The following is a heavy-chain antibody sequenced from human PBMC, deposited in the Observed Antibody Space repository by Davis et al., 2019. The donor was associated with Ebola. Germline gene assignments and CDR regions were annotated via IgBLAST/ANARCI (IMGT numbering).Heavy chain of an antibody. D-gene: IGHD2-15*01. CDR1: GYTFSSYD. CDR2: MNPNSGNT. J-gene: IGHJ6*02. Sequence: ASVKVSCKASGYTFSSYDIIWVRQATGHGLEWMGWMNPNSGNTGYARKLQGRVTMTRNTSISTASMELSSLRSEDTAVYYCARVVALDYYYGMDVWGQGTMVTVSS. CDR3: ARVVALDYYYGMDV. V-gene: IGHV1-8*01.